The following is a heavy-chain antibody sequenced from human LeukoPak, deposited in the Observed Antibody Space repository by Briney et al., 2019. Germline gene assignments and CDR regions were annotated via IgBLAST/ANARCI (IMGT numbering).Heavy chain of an antibody. CDR3: ARGAGKRWLQLDY. CDR2: IYSGGST. J-gene: IGHJ4*02. V-gene: IGHV3-66*01. D-gene: IGHD5-24*01. CDR1: GFTFSDYY. Sequence: PGGSLRLSCVASGFTFSDYYMSWIRLAPGKGLEWVSVIYSGGSTYYADSVKGRFTISRDNSKNTLYLQMNSLRAEDTAVYYCARGAGKRWLQLDYWGQGTLVTVSS.